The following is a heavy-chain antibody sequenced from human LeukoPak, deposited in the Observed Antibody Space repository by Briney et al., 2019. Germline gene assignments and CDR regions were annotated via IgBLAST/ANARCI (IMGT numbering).Heavy chain of an antibody. J-gene: IGHJ4*02. CDR2: INAGNGNT. CDR1: GYTFISYA. CDR3: ARAPYYYDSSGYYS. Sequence: ASVKVSCKASGYTFISYAMHWVRQTPGQRLEWMGWINAGNGNTKYSQKFQGRVTITRDTSASTAYMELSSLRSEDTAVYYCARAPYYYDSSGYYSWGQGTLVTVSS. D-gene: IGHD3-22*01. V-gene: IGHV1-3*01.